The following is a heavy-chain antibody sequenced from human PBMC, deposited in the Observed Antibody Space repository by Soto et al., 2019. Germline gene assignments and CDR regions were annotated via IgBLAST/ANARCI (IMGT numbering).Heavy chain of an antibody. CDR1: GGSISSGDYY. D-gene: IGHD3-16*02. V-gene: IGHV4-30-4*01. CDR3: ARGRLRLGELSPNFDY. J-gene: IGHJ4*02. CDR2: IYYSGST. Sequence: SLTCTVSGGSISSGDYYWSWIRQPPGKGLEWIGYIYYSGSTYYNPSLKSRVTISVDTSKNQFSLKLSSVTAADTAVYYCARGRLRLGELSPNFDYWGQGTLVTVSS.